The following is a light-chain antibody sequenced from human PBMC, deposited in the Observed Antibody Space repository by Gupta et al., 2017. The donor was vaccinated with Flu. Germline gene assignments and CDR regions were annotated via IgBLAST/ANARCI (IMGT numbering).Light chain of an antibody. J-gene: IGLJ3*02. V-gene: IGLV2-14*04. CDR2: DVR. CDR3: SAYTGTSIV. CDR1: SSDVGGYDF. Sequence: GTSSDVGGYDFVSWYQQHPGKAPKLIIYDVRNRPSGISHRFSGSKSGTTASLTISGLQTEDEADYYCSAYTGTSIVFGGGTLLTVL.